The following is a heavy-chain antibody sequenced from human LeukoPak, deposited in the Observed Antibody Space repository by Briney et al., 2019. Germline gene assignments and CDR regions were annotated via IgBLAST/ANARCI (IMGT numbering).Heavy chain of an antibody. V-gene: IGHV4-39*07. Sequence: SETLSLTCTVSGGSISSSSYYWGWIRQPPGKGLEWIGSIYYSGSTNYNPSLKSRVTISVDTSKNQFSLKLSSVTAADTAVYYCAGFDSSGYYAIDYWGQGTLVTVSS. D-gene: IGHD3-22*01. CDR2: IYYSGST. CDR1: GGSISSSSYY. CDR3: AGFDSSGYYAIDY. J-gene: IGHJ4*02.